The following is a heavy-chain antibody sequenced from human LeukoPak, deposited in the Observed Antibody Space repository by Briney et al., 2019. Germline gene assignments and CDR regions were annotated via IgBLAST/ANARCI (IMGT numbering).Heavy chain of an antibody. Sequence: ASVKVSCKASGYTFTGYYMHWVRQAPGQGLEWMGWINPNSGGTNYAQKFQGKVTMTRDTSISTAYMELSRLRSDDTAVYYCARELRYFDWPAGIFDYWGQGTLVTVSS. CDR2: INPNSGGT. D-gene: IGHD3-9*01. CDR1: GYTFTGYY. CDR3: ARELRYFDWPAGIFDY. J-gene: IGHJ4*02. V-gene: IGHV1-2*02.